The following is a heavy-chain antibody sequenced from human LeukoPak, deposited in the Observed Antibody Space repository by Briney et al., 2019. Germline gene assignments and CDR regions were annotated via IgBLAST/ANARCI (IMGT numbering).Heavy chain of an antibody. CDR2: ISGSGGST. Sequence: GGSLRLSCAASGFTFSSYAMSWVRQAPGKGLEWVSAISGSGGSTYYADSVKGRFTISRDNSKNTLYLQMNSLRAEDTAVYYCARGIRFGGVVTATDAFDIWGQGTMVTVSS. J-gene: IGHJ3*02. D-gene: IGHD2-21*02. V-gene: IGHV3-23*01. CDR3: ARGIRFGGVVTATDAFDI. CDR1: GFTFSSYA.